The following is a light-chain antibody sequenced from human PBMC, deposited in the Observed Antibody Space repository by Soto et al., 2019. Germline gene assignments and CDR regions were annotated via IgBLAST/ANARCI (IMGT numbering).Light chain of an antibody. CDR3: SSYTSSSTPHVV. CDR1: SSDVGGYNY. Sequence: QSALTQPASVSGSPGQSITISCTGTSSDVGGYNYVSWYQQHPGKAPKLMIYDVSNRPSGVSNRFSGSKSGNTASLTISGFQAEDEADYYCSSYTSSSTPHVVFGGGTKLTVL. V-gene: IGLV2-14*01. CDR2: DVS. J-gene: IGLJ2*01.